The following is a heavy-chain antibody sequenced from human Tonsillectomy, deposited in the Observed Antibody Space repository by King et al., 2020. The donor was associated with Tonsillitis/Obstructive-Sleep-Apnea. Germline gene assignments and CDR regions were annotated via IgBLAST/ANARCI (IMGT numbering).Heavy chain of an antibody. V-gene: IGHV3-21*01. CDR3: ARAYSSSSGVELDY. CDR1: GFTFMSYS. Sequence: QLVQSGGGLVKPGGSLRLSCAASGFTFMSYSMNWVRQAPGKGREWVSSIRSSSRYIYYADLGKGRFTISRDNAKNSLYLQMNSLRAEDTAVYYCARAYSSSSGVELDYWGQGTLVTVSS. CDR2: IRSSSRYI. J-gene: IGHJ4*02. D-gene: IGHD6-6*01.